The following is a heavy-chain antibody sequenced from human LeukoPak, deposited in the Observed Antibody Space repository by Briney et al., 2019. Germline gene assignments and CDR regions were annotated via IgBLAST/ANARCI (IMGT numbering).Heavy chain of an antibody. CDR1: GFTFSRYA. CDR2: VTDSGGSS. D-gene: IGHD2-21*02. Sequence: PGGSLRLSCAASGFTFSRYAMSWVRQAPGKGLEWVSGVTDSGGSSYYADSVKGRFTVSRDNSKNTLYLQMNSLRTEDMAVYYCARASDWDIKDYWGQGTLVTVSS. J-gene: IGHJ4*02. V-gene: IGHV3-23*01. CDR3: ARASDWDIKDY.